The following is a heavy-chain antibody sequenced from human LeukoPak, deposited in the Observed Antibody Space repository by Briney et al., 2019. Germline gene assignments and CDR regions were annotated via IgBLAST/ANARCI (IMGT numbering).Heavy chain of an antibody. CDR2: INSNSGGT. CDR1: GYTFTAYY. J-gene: IGHJ4*02. Sequence: ASVKVPCKASGYTFTAYYMHWVRQAPGQGLEWMGWINSNSGGTNYAQKFQGRVTMTRDTSISTAYMELSRLRSDDTAVYYCASGGVTAAGAFDYWGQGTLVTVSS. CDR3: ASGGVTAAGAFDY. D-gene: IGHD6-13*01. V-gene: IGHV1-2*02.